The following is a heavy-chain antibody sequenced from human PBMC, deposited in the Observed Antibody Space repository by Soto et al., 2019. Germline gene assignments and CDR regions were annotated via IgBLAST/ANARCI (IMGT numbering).Heavy chain of an antibody. CDR3: ASARHYDYVWGSHRFFDY. J-gene: IGHJ4*02. CDR1: GGTFSSYA. CDR2: IIPIFGTA. D-gene: IGHD3-16*02. Sequence: SVRVSCKASGGTFSSYAISWVRQAPGQGLEWMGGIIPIFGTANYAQKFQGRVTITADESTSTAYMELSSLRSEDTAVYYCASARHYDYVWGSHRFFDYWGQGTLVTVSS. V-gene: IGHV1-69*13.